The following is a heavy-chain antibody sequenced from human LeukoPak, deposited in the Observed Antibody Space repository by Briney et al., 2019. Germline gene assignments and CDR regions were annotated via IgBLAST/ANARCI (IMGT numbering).Heavy chain of an antibody. CDR1: GGSISSYY. J-gene: IGHJ6*03. V-gene: IGHV4-59*08. CDR3: ARGIAARTFHMDV. CDR2: IYYSGSA. D-gene: IGHD6-6*01. Sequence: ASETLSLTCTVSGGSISSYYWSWIRQPPGKGLEWIGYIYYSGSANYNPSLKSRVTISVDTSKNQFSLKLSSVTAADTAVYYCARGIAARTFHMDVWGKGTTVTVSS.